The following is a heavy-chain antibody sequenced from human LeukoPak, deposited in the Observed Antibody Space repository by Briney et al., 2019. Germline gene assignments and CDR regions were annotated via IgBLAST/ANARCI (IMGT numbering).Heavy chain of an antibody. Sequence: GRSLRLSCSASGFTFDDYAMHWVRQAPGKGLEWVSGISWNSGSIGYADSVKGRFTISRDNAKNSLYLQMNSLRAEDTALYYCAKGVSIYYGSGSYLDYWGQGTLVTVSS. CDR3: AKGVSIYYGSGSYLDY. D-gene: IGHD3-10*01. CDR2: ISWNSGSI. V-gene: IGHV3-9*01. J-gene: IGHJ4*02. CDR1: GFTFDDYA.